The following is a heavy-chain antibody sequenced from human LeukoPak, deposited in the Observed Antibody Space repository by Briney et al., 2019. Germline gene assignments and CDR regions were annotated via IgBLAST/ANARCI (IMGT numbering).Heavy chain of an antibody. CDR3: AREYNSGPKQTDAFDL. CDR1: GFTLSNHW. D-gene: IGHD3-22*01. J-gene: IGHJ3*01. CDR2: ISGDEIWT. V-gene: IGHV3-74*03. Sequence: PGGSPRLSCAVSGFTLSNHWMHWVRQAPGKGLVWVSRISGDEIWTTYADSVKGRFIISRDNAKDTLYLQMNTLRTEDTAVYYCAREYNSGPKQTDAFDLWGQGTMVTVSS.